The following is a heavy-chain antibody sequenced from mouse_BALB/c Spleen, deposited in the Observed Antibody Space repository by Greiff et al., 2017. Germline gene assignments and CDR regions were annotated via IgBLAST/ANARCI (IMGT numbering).Heavy chain of an antibody. D-gene: IGHD2-3*01. Sequence: EVQGVESGGGLVKPGGSLKLSCAASGFTFSSYAMSWVRQTPEKRLEWVASISSGGSTYYPDSVKGLFTISRDNARNILYLQMSSLRSEDTAMYYCARGDGYYVAMDYWGQGTSVTVSS. V-gene: IGHV5-6-5*01. CDR1: GFTFSSYA. CDR2: ISSGGST. J-gene: IGHJ4*01. CDR3: ARGDGYYVAMDY.